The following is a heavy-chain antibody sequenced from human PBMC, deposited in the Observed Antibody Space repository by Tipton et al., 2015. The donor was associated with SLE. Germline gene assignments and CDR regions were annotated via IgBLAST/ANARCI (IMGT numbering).Heavy chain of an antibody. J-gene: IGHJ4*02. CDR3: ARTSGDFESDFDK. CDR2: TNTNTGNP. CDR1: GYTFINYV. D-gene: IGHD4-17*01. V-gene: IGHV7-4-1*02. Sequence: QLVQSGAEVKKPGASVKVSCKASGYTFINYVMSWVRQAPGQGLEWMGWTNTNTGNPTYAQGFTGRFVFSLDTSVSTAYLQINSLKAEDTAVYYCARTSGDFESDFDKWGQGTLVTVSS.